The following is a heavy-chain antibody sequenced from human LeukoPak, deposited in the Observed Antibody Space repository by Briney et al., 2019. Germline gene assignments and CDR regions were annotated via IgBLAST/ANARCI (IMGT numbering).Heavy chain of an antibody. V-gene: IGHV4-38-2*01. CDR3: VYVVVPAAQAAYYFDY. CDR1: GYSISSGYY. D-gene: IGHD2-2*01. Sequence: PSETLSLTCAVSGYSISSGYYWGWIRQPPGKGLEWIGSIYHSGSTYYNPSLKSRVTISVDTSKNQFSLKLSSVTAADTAVYYCVYVVVPAAQAAYYFDYWGQGTLVTVSS. CDR2: IYHSGST. J-gene: IGHJ4*02.